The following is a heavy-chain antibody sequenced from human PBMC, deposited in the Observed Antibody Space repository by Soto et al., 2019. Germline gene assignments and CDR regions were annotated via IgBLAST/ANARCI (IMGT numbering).Heavy chain of an antibody. CDR2: ISYDGSNK. J-gene: IGHJ4*02. CDR1: GFTFSSYG. CDR3: ATLAWAGLYGVDY. D-gene: IGHD6-19*01. Sequence: QVQLVESGGGVVQPGRSLRLSCAASGFTFSSYGMHWVRQAPGKGLEWVAVISYDGSNKYYADSVKGRFTISRDNSKNTLFPQMNSLRAGDTDVLYCATLAWAGLYGVDYWGQGTLVTVSS. V-gene: IGHV3-30*03.